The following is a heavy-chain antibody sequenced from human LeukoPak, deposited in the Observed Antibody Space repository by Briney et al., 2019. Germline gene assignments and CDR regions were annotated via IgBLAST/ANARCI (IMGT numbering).Heavy chain of an antibody. CDR3: SRRKDGWGAFDI. CDR2: ISHNDAGT. V-gene: IGHV3-23*01. D-gene: IGHD5-24*01. Sequence: PGGSLRLSCAASGFTFNNFAMNWVRQAPGKGLEWVSTISHNDAGTYYADSVNVRFTISRDNSKNTLFLQMSGLRADDTAIYYCSRRKDGWGAFDIWGQGTMVTVSS. J-gene: IGHJ3*02. CDR1: GFTFNNFA.